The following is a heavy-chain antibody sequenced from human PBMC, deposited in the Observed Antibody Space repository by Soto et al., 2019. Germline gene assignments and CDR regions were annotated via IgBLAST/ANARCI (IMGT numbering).Heavy chain of an antibody. V-gene: IGHV3-48*02. CDR2: ISSGGQTI. CDR1: GFSFSTYD. J-gene: IGHJ6*02. Sequence: EVQLVESGGGLVQPGGSLRLSCAASGFSFSTYDMNWVRQAPGKGLEWVSYISSGGQTIKSTDSVKGRFTISRDNAKNSLYLQMGGLRDEDTGGYYCARDPQRGYSGMDVWGQGTTVTVSS. CDR3: ARDPQRGYSGMDV. D-gene: IGHD2-2*01.